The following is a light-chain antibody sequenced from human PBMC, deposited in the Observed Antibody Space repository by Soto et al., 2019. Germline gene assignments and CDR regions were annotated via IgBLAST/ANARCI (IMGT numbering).Light chain of an antibody. V-gene: IGKV1-6*01. J-gene: IGKJ1*01. Sequence: IQMTQSPSSLSASVGDRVTITCRASQSISSYLNWYQQKPGKPPKVLIYGASNLQSGVPPRFSGSGSGTDFTLAISSLQPEDSATYYCLQDINYPWTFGQGIKVDIK. CDR2: GAS. CDR1: QSISSY. CDR3: LQDINYPWT.